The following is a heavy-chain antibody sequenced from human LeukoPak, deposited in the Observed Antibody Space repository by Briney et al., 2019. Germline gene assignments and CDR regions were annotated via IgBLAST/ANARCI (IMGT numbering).Heavy chain of an antibody. D-gene: IGHD4-17*01. J-gene: IGHJ4*02. CDR1: GFTFSSYG. V-gene: IGHV3-30*02. CDR3: AKDNYGDYENDY. CDR2: IRYDGSNK. Sequence: GGSLRLSCAASGFTFSSYGMHWVRQAPDKGLEWVAFIRYDGSNKYYADSVKGRFTISRDNSKNTLYLQMNSLRAEDTAVYYCAKDNYGDYENDYWGQGTLVTVSS.